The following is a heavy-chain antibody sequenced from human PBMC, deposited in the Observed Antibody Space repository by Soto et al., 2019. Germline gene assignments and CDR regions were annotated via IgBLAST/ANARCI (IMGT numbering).Heavy chain of an antibody. J-gene: IGHJ4*02. Sequence: QVQLVQSGAEVKKPGSSVKVSCKASGGTFSSYRINWLRQAPGQGLEWVGGIVPIYRTADYAQKFQGRGTITADESARTSYMELRSLKSQDTAVYYCVRDSGAKLSSSWGQGTLVTVSS. CDR1: GGTFSSYR. V-gene: IGHV1-69*01. D-gene: IGHD6-13*01. CDR2: IVPIYRTA. CDR3: VRDSGAKLSSS.